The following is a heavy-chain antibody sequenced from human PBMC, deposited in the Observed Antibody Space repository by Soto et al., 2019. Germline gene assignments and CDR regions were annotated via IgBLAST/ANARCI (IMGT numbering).Heavy chain of an antibody. V-gene: IGHV4-34*01. D-gene: IGHD3-10*01. J-gene: IGHJ4*02. Sequence: QVQLQQWGAGLLKPSETLSLTCAVYGGSFSGYYWSWIRQPPGKGLEWIGEINHSGSTNYNPSLTSRVTISVDTSKNQFSLKLSSVTAADTAVYYCARGRRGYYGAGSYYIWGQGTLVTVSS. CDR3: ARGRRGYYGAGSYYI. CDR1: GGSFSGYY. CDR2: INHSGST.